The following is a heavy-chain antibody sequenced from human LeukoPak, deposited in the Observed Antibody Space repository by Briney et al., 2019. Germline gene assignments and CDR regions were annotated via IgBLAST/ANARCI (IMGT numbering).Heavy chain of an antibody. CDR3: ARELRDY. V-gene: IGHV3-48*02. CDR2: ISGSSTTI. CDR1: GFTFSTYS. J-gene: IGHJ4*02. Sequence: GGSLRLSCAASGFTFSTYSLNWVRQAPGKGLEWVSYISGSSTTIYYADSVKGRFTISRDNAKNSLYLQMNSLRDEDTAVYYCARELRDYWGQGTLVTASS.